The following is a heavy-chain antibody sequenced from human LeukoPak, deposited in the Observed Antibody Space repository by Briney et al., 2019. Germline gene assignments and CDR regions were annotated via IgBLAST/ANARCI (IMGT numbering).Heavy chain of an antibody. CDR1: GFTFSSYG. CDR3: ARARYCSSTSCYAGGGVDY. Sequence: PGGSLRLSCAASGFTFSSYGMSWVRQAPGKGLEWVSIISGTAFSTYYADSVRGRFTISRDNSKNTLYLQMNSLRAEDTAVYYCARARYCSSTSCYAGGGVDYWGQGTLVTVSS. D-gene: IGHD2-2*01. J-gene: IGHJ4*02. CDR2: ISGTAFST. V-gene: IGHV3-23*01.